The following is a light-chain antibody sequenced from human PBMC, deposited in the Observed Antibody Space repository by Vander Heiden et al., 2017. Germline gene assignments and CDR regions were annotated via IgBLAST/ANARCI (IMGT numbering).Light chain of an antibody. CDR2: ETS. V-gene: IGKV3-20*01. J-gene: IGKJ5*01. Sequence: VLTQSPDTLSLSPGDRASLSCRASQSVSRKFFDWFQQKPGLAPRLLIYETSTRAAGTPDRFSASGSGTAFTLTISGLEPEDFAVYYCKDYGGSPGVTFGQGTRLDI. CDR1: QSVSRKF. CDR3: KDYGGSPGVT.